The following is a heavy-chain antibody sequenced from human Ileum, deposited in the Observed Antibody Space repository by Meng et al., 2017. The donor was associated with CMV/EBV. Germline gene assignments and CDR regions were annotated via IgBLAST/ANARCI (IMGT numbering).Heavy chain of an antibody. Sequence: SGYTFTDHYVHWLRRQAPGQGLEWMGWIHPNSGGTNYLRKFQGRITMTRDTSVSTAYMELSWLRSDDTALYYCVRENRSPMGDFDDWGHGTLVTVSS. V-gene: IGHV1-2*02. CDR1: GYTFTDHY. D-gene: IGHD3-10*01. J-gene: IGHJ4*01. CDR2: IHPNSGGT. CDR3: VRENRSPMGDFDD.